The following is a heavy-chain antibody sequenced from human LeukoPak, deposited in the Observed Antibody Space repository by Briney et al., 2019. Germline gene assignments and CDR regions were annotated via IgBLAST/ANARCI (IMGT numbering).Heavy chain of an antibody. V-gene: IGHV3-11*01. CDR1: GFTFSDYY. D-gene: IGHD6-19*01. CDR3: ARISSGWDEFYFDY. Sequence: GGSLRLSCAASGFTFSDYYMTWIRQAPGKGLEWVSHISTSGSTKSYADSVKGRFAISRDNAWKSLYLQMNSLRVEDTAVYYCARISSGWDEFYFDYWGQGTLVTVSS. CDR2: ISTSGSTK. J-gene: IGHJ4*02.